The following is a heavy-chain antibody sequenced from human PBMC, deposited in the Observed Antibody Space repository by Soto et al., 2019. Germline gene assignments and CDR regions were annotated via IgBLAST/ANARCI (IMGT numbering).Heavy chain of an antibody. D-gene: IGHD3-3*01. V-gene: IGHV4-30-4*01. CDR2: IYYSGST. CDR1: GGSISSGDYY. J-gene: IGHJ5*02. CDR3: ARAQISQITIFGVAPRRNNWFDP. Sequence: PSETLSLTCTVSGGSISSGDYYWSWIRQPPGKGLEWIGYIYYSGSTYYNPSLKSRVTISVDTSKNQFSLKLSSVTAADTAVYYCARAQISQITIFGVAPRRNNWFDPWGQGTLVTVSS.